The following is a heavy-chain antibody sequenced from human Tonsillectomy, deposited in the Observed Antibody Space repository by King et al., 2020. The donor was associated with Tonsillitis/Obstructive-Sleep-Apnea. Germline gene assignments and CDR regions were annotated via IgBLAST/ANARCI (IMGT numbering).Heavy chain of an antibody. J-gene: IGHJ3*02. CDR1: GFTFSDYY. D-gene: IGHD6-13*01. V-gene: IGHV3-11*01. CDR3: ARVPRIAAAGHSNDAFDI. Sequence: QLVQSGGGLVKPGGSLRLSCAASGFTFSDYYMSWIRQAPGKGLEWVSYISSSGSTIYYADSVKGRFTISRDNAKNSLYLQMNSLRAEDTAVYYCARVPRIAAAGHSNDAFDIWGQGTMVTVSS. CDR2: ISSSGSTI.